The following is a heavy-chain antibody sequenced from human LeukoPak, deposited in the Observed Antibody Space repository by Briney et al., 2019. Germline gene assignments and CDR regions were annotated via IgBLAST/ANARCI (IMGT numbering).Heavy chain of an antibody. CDR2: ISAYNGDT. CDR1: GFTFTHYG. Sequence: ASVKVSCKASGFTFTHYGITWVRQAPGQGLEWMGWISAYNGDTKYAQNVQGRVTMSTDASTSTAYMELRSLRPDDTAVYYCGRDFSNTSGFKVVVDYWGQGTQVTVSS. D-gene: IGHD3-22*01. J-gene: IGHJ4*02. CDR3: GRDFSNTSGFKVVVDY. V-gene: IGHV1-18*01.